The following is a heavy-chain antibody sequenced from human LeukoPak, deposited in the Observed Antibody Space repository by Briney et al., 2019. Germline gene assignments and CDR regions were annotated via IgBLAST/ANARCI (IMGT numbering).Heavy chain of an antibody. Sequence: ASVXVSCKASGYTFASNYIHWVRQAPGQGLEWMGVINPSGGSTNYAQKFQGRVTITRDTSTSTVYMELSSLRSEDTAVYYCARVEGGGTCCVYDYWGQGTLVTVSS. J-gene: IGHJ4*02. CDR2: INPSGGST. V-gene: IGHV1-46*01. CDR3: ARVEGGGTCCVYDY. D-gene: IGHD2-15*01. CDR1: GYTFASNY.